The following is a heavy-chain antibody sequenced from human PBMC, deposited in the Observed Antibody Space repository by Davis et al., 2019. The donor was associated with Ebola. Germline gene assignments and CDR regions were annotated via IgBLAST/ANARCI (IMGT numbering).Heavy chain of an antibody. CDR2: ISSSGSTI. CDR3: ARDLVVVAAIGGIYYYYGMDV. Sequence: GESLKISCAASGFTFSSYEMNWVRQAPGKGLEWVSYISSSGSTIYYADSVKGRFTISRDNAKNSLYLQMNSLRAEDTAVYYCARDLVVVAAIGGIYYYYGMDVWGQGTTVTVSS. CDR1: GFTFSSYE. J-gene: IGHJ6*02. D-gene: IGHD2-15*01. V-gene: IGHV3-48*03.